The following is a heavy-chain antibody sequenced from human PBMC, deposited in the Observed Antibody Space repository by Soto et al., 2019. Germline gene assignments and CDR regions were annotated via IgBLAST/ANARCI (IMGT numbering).Heavy chain of an antibody. CDR3: AAGGPVDYYDSSGCYPDY. Sequence: ASVKVSCKASGFTFTSSDVQRVRQARGQRLEWIGWIVVGSGNTNYAQKFQERVTITRDMSTSTAYMELSSLRSEDTAVYCCAAGGPVDYYDSSGCYPDYWGQGTLVTVSS. V-gene: IGHV1-58*01. CDR1: GFTFTSSD. D-gene: IGHD3-22*01. CDR2: IVVGSGNT. J-gene: IGHJ4*02.